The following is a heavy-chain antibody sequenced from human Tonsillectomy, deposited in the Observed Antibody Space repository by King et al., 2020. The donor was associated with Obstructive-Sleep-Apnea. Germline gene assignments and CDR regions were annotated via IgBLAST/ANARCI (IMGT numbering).Heavy chain of an antibody. Sequence: VQLVESGGGLVKPGGSLRLSCAASGFTFSSYSMNWVRQAPGKGLDWVSSISSSSSYIYYADSVKGRFTISRDNAKNSLYLQMNSLRAEDTAVYYCARDWSTAAAGLDYWGQGTLVTVSS. J-gene: IGHJ4*02. CDR3: ARDWSTAAAGLDY. D-gene: IGHD6-13*01. CDR2: ISSSSSYI. V-gene: IGHV3-21*01. CDR1: GFTFSSYS.